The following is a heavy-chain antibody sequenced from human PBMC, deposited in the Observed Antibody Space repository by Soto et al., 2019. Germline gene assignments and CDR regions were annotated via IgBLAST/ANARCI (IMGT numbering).Heavy chain of an antibody. V-gene: IGHV3-7*01. J-gene: IGHJ6*02. D-gene: IGHD6-13*01. CDR3: ARRWYVMDV. CDR2: INQDGSEK. Sequence: EVQLVESGGGLVQPGGSLRLSCAASGFTLNSFWMTWVRQAPGKGLEWGAKINQDGSEKHYVESVKGRVTMFRDNAKKSMSLQGKSLTAMDTAVYCFARRWYVMDVWAHGTTVTVSS. CDR1: GFTLNSFW.